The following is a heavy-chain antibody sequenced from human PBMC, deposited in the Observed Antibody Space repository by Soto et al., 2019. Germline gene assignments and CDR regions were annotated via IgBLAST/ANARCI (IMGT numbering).Heavy chain of an antibody. CDR3: AREVGQTSSSDAFDI. CDR2: IYYSGST. D-gene: IGHD6-6*01. Sequence: SETLSLTCTVSGGSISSYYWSWIRQPPGKGLEWIGYIYYSGSTNYNPSLKSRVTISLDTSKNQVALELTSVTAADSAVYFCAREVGQTSSSDAFDIWGQGTMVTVSS. CDR1: GGSISSYY. V-gene: IGHV4-59*08. J-gene: IGHJ3*02.